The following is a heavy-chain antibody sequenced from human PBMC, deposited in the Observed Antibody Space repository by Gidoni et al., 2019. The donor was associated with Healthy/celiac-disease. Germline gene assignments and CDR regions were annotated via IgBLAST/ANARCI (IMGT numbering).Heavy chain of an antibody. CDR2: ISYDGSNK. D-gene: IGHD3-22*01. CDR1: GFTFSSYA. Sequence: QVQLVESGGGVVQPGRSMRLSCAASGFTFSSYAMHWVRQAPGKGLELVAVISYDGSNKYYADSVKGRFTISRDNSKNTLYLQMNSLRAEDTAVYYCAREGYDSSGYHYYFDYWGQGTLVTVSS. J-gene: IGHJ4*02. V-gene: IGHV3-30-3*01. CDR3: AREGYDSSGYHYYFDY.